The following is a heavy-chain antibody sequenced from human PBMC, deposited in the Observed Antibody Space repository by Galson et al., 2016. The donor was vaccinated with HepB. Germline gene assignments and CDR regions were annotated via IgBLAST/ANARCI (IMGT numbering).Heavy chain of an antibody. CDR2: INPSGGST. D-gene: IGHD2-15*01. V-gene: IGHV1-46*01. CDR3: ARDPLFCSGGTCYRVAYPCPDY. CDR1: GYTFTSHY. Sequence: SVKVSCKASGYTFTSHYIHWVRQAPGQGLEWMGIINPSGGSTSSPQKFRGRVTVTRDTSTSTVYMELSSLISEDTAVYFCARDPLFCSGGTCYRVAYPCPDYWGQGTLVTVSS. J-gene: IGHJ4*02.